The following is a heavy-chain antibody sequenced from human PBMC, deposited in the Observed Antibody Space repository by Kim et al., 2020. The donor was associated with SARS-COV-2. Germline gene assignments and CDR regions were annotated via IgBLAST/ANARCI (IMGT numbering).Heavy chain of an antibody. D-gene: IGHD2-2*01. CDR2: ISPTGTT. Sequence: SETLSLTCTVSGASVTSGNYFWTWIRQPPGKGPQWIGYISPTGTTNYNPSLKSRVTISFDPSKNQFYLNLISVTAADPAVYYCTRVEAYCGSPSCYRYDWYFDLWGRGTLVTVSS. V-gene: IGHV4-61*01. J-gene: IGHJ2*01. CDR3: TRVEAYCGSPSCYRYDWYFDL. CDR1: GASVTSGNYF.